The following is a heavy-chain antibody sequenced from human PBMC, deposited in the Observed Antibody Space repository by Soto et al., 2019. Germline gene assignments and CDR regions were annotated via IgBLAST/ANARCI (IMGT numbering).Heavy chain of an antibody. Sequence: GGSLRLSCAASGFTFSSYSMNWVRQAPGKGLEWVSSISSSSSYIYYADSVKGRFTISRDNAKNSLYLQMNSLRAEDTAVYYCAREGAYDFWSGYHLDYFDYWGQGTLVTVSS. CDR2: ISSSSSYI. CDR1: GFTFSSYS. V-gene: IGHV3-21*01. J-gene: IGHJ4*02. D-gene: IGHD3-3*01. CDR3: AREGAYDFWSGYHLDYFDY.